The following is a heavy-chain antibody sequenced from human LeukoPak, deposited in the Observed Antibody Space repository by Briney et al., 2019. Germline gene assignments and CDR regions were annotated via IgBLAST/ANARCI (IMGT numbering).Heavy chain of an antibody. J-gene: IGHJ3*02. V-gene: IGHV1-2*02. CDR1: GYTFTDYY. CDR3: ARATFDCSGNYQI. D-gene: IGHD3-10*02. CDR2: NNPKSGGT. Sequence: GSVTVSCKASGYTFTDYYMHWVRQAPGQGLEWIGWNNPKSGGTNYAEKFQGRVTMTRNTSISTAYMELRRLISDDTAVYYCARATFDCSGNYQIWGQGTMVTVSS.